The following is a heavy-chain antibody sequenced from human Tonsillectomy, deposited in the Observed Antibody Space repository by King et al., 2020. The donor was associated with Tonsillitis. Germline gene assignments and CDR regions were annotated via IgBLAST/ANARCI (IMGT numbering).Heavy chain of an antibody. CDR1: GGSISPYY. Sequence: VQLQESGPGLVKPSETLSLTCTVSGGSISPYYWTWIRQPPGEGLEWIAYLYPSGSPNSNPSLKSRVTISLDKAKNHLSLRLSSVTAADTAVYYCARATTSYDGSTGYPLTDYWGRGTLVTVSS. CDR2: LYPSGSP. V-gene: IGHV4-59*01. J-gene: IGHJ4*02. D-gene: IGHD3-22*01. CDR3: ARATTSYDGSTGYPLTDY.